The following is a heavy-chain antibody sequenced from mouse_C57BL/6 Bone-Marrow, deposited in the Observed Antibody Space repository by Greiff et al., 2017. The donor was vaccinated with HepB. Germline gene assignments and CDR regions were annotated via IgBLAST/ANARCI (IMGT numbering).Heavy chain of an antibody. Sequence: QVQLQQPGAELVMPGASVKLSCKASGYTFTSYWMHWVKQRPGQGLEWIGEIDPSDSYTNYNQKVKGKSTLTVDKSSSTAYMQLSSLTSEDSAVYYCARRGVTTVPHYAMDYWGQGTSVTVAS. CDR2: IDPSDSYT. V-gene: IGHV1-69*01. CDR3: ARRGVTTVPHYAMDY. CDR1: GYTFTSYW. J-gene: IGHJ4*01. D-gene: IGHD1-1*01.